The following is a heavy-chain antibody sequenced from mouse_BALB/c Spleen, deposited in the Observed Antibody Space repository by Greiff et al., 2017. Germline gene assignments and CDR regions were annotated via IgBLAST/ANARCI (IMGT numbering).Heavy chain of an antibody. J-gene: IGHJ3*01. V-gene: IGHV1-54*01. CDR3: ASNYVFAY. Sequence: VQLVESGAELVRPGTSVKVSCKASGYAFTNYLIEWVKQRPGQGLEWIGVINPGSGGTNYNEKFKGKATLTADKSSSTAYMQLSSLTSDDSAVYFCASNYVFAYWGQGTLVTVSA. CDR2: INPGSGGT. D-gene: IGHD2-1*01. CDR1: GYAFTNYL.